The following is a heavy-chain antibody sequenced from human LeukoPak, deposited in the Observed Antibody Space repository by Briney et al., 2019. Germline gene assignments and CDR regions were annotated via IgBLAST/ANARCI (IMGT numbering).Heavy chain of an antibody. J-gene: IGHJ3*02. V-gene: IGHV1-18*01. CDR3: ANPSSSWHDAFDM. CDR1: GYAFSRFG. D-gene: IGHD6-19*01. Sequence: ASVKVSCKASGYAFSRFGFTWLRQAPGHGLEWLGWISPHTGNTSYSEKFQGRVTMTRDPSTNTAYMELRSLKSDDTAVYYCANPSSSWHDAFDMWGQGTMVIVSS. CDR2: ISPHTGNT.